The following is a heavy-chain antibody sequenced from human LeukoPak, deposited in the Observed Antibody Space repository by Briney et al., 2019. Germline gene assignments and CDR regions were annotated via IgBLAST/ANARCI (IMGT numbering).Heavy chain of an antibody. J-gene: IGHJ3*02. CDR2: INSDGSST. V-gene: IGHV3-74*01. Sequence: GGSLRLSCAASGFTFSSYWMYWVRQAPGKGLVWVSRINSDGSSTIYADSVKGRFTVSRDNAKNTLYLQMNSLRAEDTAVYYCARGVNGAFDMWGQGTVVTVSS. D-gene: IGHD3-10*01. CDR1: GFTFSSYW. CDR3: ARGVNGAFDM.